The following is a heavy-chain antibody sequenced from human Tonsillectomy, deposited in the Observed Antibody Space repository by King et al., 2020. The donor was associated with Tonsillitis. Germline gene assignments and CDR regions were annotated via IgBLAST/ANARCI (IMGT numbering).Heavy chain of an antibody. D-gene: IGHD6-13*01. CDR3: ARDEHGSNRRTPFDY. J-gene: IGHJ4*02. Sequence: VQLVESEAEVKKPGASVKVSCKTSGYTFTNYGITWVRQAPGQGLEWMGWISGYNGNTNYAQNLQGRVTMTTDTSTSTAYTELKSLRSEDTAVYYCARDEHGSNRRTPFDYWGQGTLVIVSS. V-gene: IGHV1-18*04. CDR1: GYTFTNYG. CDR2: ISGYNGNT.